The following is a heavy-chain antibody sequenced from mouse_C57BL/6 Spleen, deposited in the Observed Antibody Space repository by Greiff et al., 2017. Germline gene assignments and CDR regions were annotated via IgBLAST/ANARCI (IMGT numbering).Heavy chain of an antibody. D-gene: IGHD2-4*01. CDR2: INPGSGGT. CDR1: GYAFTNYL. J-gene: IGHJ4*01. V-gene: IGHV1-54*01. Sequence: QVQLKESGAELVRPGTSVKVSCKASGYAFTNYLIEWVKQRPGQGLEWIGVINPGSGGTNYNEKFKGKATLTADKSSSTAYMQLSSLTSEDSAVYFCARWDYDDGYYAMDYWGQGTSVTVSS. CDR3: ARWDYDDGYYAMDY.